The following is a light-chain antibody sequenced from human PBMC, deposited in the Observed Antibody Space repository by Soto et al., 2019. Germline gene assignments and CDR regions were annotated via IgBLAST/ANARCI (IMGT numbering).Light chain of an antibody. V-gene: IGLV1-47*01. J-gene: IGLJ2*01. CDR1: SSNIGSNY. CDR2: RNN. CDR3: AAWDDSLSGYVV. Sequence: QSVLTKPPSASGTPGQRVTISSSGSSSNIGSNYVYWYQQLPGTAPKLLIYRNNQRPSGVPDRFSGSKSGTSASLAISGLRSEDEADYYCAAWDDSLSGYVVFGGGTKVTVL.